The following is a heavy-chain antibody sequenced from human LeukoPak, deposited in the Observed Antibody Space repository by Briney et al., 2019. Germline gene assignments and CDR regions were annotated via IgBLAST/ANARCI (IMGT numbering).Heavy chain of an antibody. J-gene: IGHJ3*02. CDR1: GGTFSSYA. D-gene: IGHD1-26*01. Sequence: ASVKVSCKASGGTFSSYAISWVRQAPGQGLEWMGGIIPIFGTANYAQKFQGRVTITADEPTSTAYMELSSLRSEDTAVYYCARDNPSIPDRPIWEHQSTDAFDIWGQGTMVTVSS. CDR3: ARDNPSIPDRPIWEHQSTDAFDI. CDR2: IIPIFGTA. V-gene: IGHV1-69*13.